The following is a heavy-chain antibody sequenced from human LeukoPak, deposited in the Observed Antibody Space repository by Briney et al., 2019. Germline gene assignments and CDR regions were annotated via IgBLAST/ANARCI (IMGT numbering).Heavy chain of an antibody. CDR3: ARGGRMGAVSFDY. D-gene: IGHD3-16*01. CDR2: INAGNGNT. CDR1: GYTFTSYA. Sequence: GASVKVSCKASGYTFTSYAMHWVRQAPGQRLEWMGWINAGNGNTKYSQKFQGRVTITRDTSASTAYMELSSLRPEDTAVCYCARGGRMGAVSFDYWGQGTLVTVSS. V-gene: IGHV1-3*01. J-gene: IGHJ4*02.